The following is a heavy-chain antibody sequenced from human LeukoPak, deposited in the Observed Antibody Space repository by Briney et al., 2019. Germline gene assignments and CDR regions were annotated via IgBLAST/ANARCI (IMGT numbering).Heavy chain of an antibody. CDR2: FDPEDGER. CDR1: GYTLTELS. V-gene: IGHV1-24*01. Sequence: ASVKVSCKVSGYTLTELSMHWVRQAPGKGPEWMGTFDPEDGERIYAQKLQGRVTMTEDTSTDTAYMEVNGLRSEDTAVYYCATRPDFWSGFVHWGQGTLVSVSS. D-gene: IGHD3-3*01. CDR3: ATRPDFWSGFVH. J-gene: IGHJ4*02.